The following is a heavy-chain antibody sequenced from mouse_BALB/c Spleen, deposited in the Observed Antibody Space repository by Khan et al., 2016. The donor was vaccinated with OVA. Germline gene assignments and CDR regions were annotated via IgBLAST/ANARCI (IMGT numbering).Heavy chain of an antibody. V-gene: IGHV3-2*02. CDR2: ISYSGNT. CDR1: GYSITSDYA. CDR3: ARVYRGDFDY. J-gene: IGHJ2*01. Sequence: EVQLQESGPGLVKPSQSLSLTCTVTGYSITSDYAWNWIRQFPGNKLEWMGFISYSGNTNYNPSLKSRISITRDTSKNQFFLQLNSVTTEDTATYYCARVYRGDFDYWGQGTTLTVSS. D-gene: IGHD2-14*01.